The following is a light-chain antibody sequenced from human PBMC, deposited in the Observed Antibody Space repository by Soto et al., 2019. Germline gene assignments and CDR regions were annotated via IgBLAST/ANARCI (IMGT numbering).Light chain of an antibody. CDR3: SSYTSSSTHWV. CDR2: EVS. V-gene: IGLV2-14*01. CDR1: SSDVGGYNY. J-gene: IGLJ3*02. Sequence: QSVLTQPASVSGSPGQSITISCTGTSSDVGGYNYVSWYQQHPGKAPKLMIYEVSNRPSGVSNRFSGSKSGNTASPTISGLQAEDEADYYCSSYTSSSTHWVFGGGTKLTVL.